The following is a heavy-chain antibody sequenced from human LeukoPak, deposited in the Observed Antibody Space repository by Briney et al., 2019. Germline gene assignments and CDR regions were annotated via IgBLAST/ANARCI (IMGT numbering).Heavy chain of an antibody. Sequence: GGSPRLSCAASGFTFSSYAMHWVRQAPGKGLEWVAVISYDGSNKYYADSVKGRFTISRDNSKNTLYLQMNSLRAEDTAVYYCSRSSGYSQYFDYWGQGTLVTVSS. V-gene: IGHV3-30*04. D-gene: IGHD3-22*01. CDR1: GFTFSSYA. J-gene: IGHJ4*02. CDR2: ISYDGSNK. CDR3: SRSSGYSQYFDY.